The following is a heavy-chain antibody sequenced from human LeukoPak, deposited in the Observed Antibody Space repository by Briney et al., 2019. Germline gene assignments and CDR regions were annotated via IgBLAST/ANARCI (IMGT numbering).Heavy chain of an antibody. V-gene: IGHV3-23*01. Sequence: PGGSLRLSCAASDSSFRSHDMSWVRQTLQKGLEWVSSIASDGASFYADSVRGRFTISRDTSQNILYLQMNSLRADDTAIYYCAKGPNFGSWRAVDYWGQGSLVTVSS. J-gene: IGHJ4*02. D-gene: IGHD3-10*01. CDR3: AKGPNFGSWRAVDY. CDR2: IASDGAS. CDR1: DSSFRSHD.